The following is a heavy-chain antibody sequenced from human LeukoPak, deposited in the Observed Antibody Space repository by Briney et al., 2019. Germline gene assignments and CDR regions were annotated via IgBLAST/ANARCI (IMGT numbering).Heavy chain of an antibody. J-gene: IGHJ4*02. CDR1: GFTFSNAW. V-gene: IGHV3-23*01. CDR2: ISGSGGSA. CDR3: AKSGSSGWYPLN. Sequence: GGSLRLSCAASGFTFSNAWMSWVRQAPGKGLEWVSAISGSGGSAYYADSVKGRFTISRDNSKNTLYLQMNSLRAEDTAVYYCAKSGSSGWYPLNWGQGTLVTVSS. D-gene: IGHD6-19*01.